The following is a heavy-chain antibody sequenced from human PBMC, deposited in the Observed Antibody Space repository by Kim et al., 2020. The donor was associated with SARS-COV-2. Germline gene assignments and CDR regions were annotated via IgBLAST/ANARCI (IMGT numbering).Heavy chain of an antibody. Sequence: ASVKVSCKASGYTFTSYYMHWVRQAPGQGLEWMGIIHPSGGSTSYAQKFQGRVTMTRDTSTSTVYMELSSLRSEDTAVYYCARDPGSYYDSSGYYYFGWFDPWGQGTLVTVSS. CDR2: IHPSGGST. CDR1: GYTFTSYY. D-gene: IGHD3-22*01. J-gene: IGHJ5*02. CDR3: ARDPGSYYDSSGYYYFGWFDP. V-gene: IGHV1-46*01.